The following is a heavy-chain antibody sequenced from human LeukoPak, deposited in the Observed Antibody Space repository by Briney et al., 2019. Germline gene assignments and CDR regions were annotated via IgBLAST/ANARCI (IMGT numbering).Heavy chain of an antibody. D-gene: IGHD6-25*01. CDR1: GFIFGGYW. J-gene: IGHJ4*02. V-gene: IGHV3-7*01. Sequence: GGSLRLSCAASGFIFGGYWMSWVRQAPERGLEWVANINPDGSIKYYVDSIKGRFTISRDNAKNSLYLQMNSLRAEDTAVYYCASGFLQRLYWGQGTLVTVSS. CDR3: ASGFLQRLY. CDR2: INPDGSIK.